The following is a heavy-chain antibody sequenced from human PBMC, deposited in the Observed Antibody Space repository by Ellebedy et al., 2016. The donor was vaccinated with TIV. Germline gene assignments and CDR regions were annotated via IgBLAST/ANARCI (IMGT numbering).Heavy chain of an antibody. CDR2: IIPILGIA. CDR1: GGTFSSYA. J-gene: IGHJ4*02. CDR3: ARDPGSSGYSYGLAY. Sequence: AASVKVSCKASGGTFSSYAISWVRQAPGQGLEWMGRIIPILGIANYAQKFQGRVTITADKSTSTAYMELSSLRSEDTAVYYCARDPGSSGYSYGLAYWGQGTLVTVSS. V-gene: IGHV1-69*04. D-gene: IGHD5-18*01.